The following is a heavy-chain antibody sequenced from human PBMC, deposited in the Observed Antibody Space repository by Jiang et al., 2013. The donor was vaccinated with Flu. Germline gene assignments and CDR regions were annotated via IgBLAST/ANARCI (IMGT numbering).Heavy chain of an antibody. Sequence: SGSGLVKPSGTLSLTCAVSGASISSSHWWTWVRQTPGKGLEWIGEIYHSGSTNFNPSLKLRLTMSVDKTKNQFSLRLTSMTAADTAVYYCACGDCDTSGYYSPFQGFDYWGQGVLVAVSS. J-gene: IGHJ4*02. CDR3: ACGDCDTSGYYSPFQGFDY. D-gene: IGHD3-22*01. CDR1: GASISSSHW. CDR2: IYHSGST. V-gene: IGHV4-4*02.